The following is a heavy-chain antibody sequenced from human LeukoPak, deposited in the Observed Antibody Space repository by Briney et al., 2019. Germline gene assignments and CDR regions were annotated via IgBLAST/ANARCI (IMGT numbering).Heavy chain of an antibody. Sequence: GGSLRLSCAASGFTVSSNYMSWVRQAPGKGLEWVSDIYSGGSTYYADSVKGRFTISRDNSKNTLYLQMNSLRAEDTAVYYCASSVPAATQFDYWGQGTLVTVSS. CDR3: ASSVPAATQFDY. CDR2: IYSGGST. D-gene: IGHD2-2*01. CDR1: GFTVSSNY. J-gene: IGHJ4*02. V-gene: IGHV3-66*02.